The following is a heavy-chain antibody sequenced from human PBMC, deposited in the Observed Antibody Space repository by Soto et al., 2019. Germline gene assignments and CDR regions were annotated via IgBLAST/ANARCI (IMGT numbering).Heavy chain of an antibody. D-gene: IGHD2-15*01. CDR3: ATSRGRGARHDFPFDY. Sequence: SETLSLSCTVSGVSISSGGYYWSWIRQHPGKGLEWIGYIYYSGSTHYNPSLESRVTISVDTSKNQFSLKLSSVTAADTAVYYCATSRGRGARHDFPFDYWGQGTLVTVSS. J-gene: IGHJ4*02. CDR1: GVSISSGGYY. CDR2: IYYSGST. V-gene: IGHV4-31*03.